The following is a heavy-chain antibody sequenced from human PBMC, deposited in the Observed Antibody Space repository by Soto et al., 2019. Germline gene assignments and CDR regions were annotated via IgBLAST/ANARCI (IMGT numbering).Heavy chain of an antibody. CDR1: GFTFTSSA. D-gene: IGHD3-10*01. CDR3: ARDPRSTYYYGSGSPIGGSDWFDP. CDR2: IVVGSGNT. J-gene: IGHJ5*02. Sequence: SVKVSCKASGFTFTSSAVQWVRQARGQRLEWIGWIVVGSGNTNYAQKFQGRVTMTRDTSTSTVYMELSSLRSEDTAVYYCARDPRSTYYYGSGSPIGGSDWFDPWGQGTLVTVSS. V-gene: IGHV1-58*01.